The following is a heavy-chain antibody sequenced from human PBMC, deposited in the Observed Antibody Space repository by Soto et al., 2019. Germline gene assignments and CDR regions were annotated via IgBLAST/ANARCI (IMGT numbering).Heavy chain of an antibody. D-gene: IGHD6-13*01. V-gene: IGHV3-72*01. CDR1: GFSFSDHY. Sequence: EVQLVESGGGLVQPGGSLRLSCAASGFSFSDHYMDWVRQAPGKGLEWVGRIRDKANSYTTEYVASVKGRFSISRDDSKNSLYLQMSSLKSEDTAVYYGARAHSMSWSGTCSDYWGQGALVTVSA. CDR2: IRDKANSYTT. J-gene: IGHJ4*02. CDR3: ARAHSMSWSGTCSDY.